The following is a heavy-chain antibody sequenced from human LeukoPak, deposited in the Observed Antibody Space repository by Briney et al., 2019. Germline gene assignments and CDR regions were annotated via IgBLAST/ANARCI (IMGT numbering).Heavy chain of an antibody. CDR2: ISTYTGNT. Sequence: GASVKLSCNTSGYTFSNYAISWVRQAPGQGHEWMGWISTYTGNTKYAQKFQGRVTMTTETSTSTAFMELRSLESDDTAVYYCARDYGSGTYSLYYYGLDVWGQGTTVTVSS. J-gene: IGHJ6*02. CDR1: GYTFSNYA. D-gene: IGHD3-10*01. V-gene: IGHV1-18*01. CDR3: ARDYGSGTYSLYYYGLDV.